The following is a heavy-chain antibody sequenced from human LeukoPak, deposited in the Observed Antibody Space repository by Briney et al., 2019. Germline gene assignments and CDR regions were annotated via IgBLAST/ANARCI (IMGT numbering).Heavy chain of an antibody. Sequence: SETLSLTCAVYGGSFSGYYWSWIRQPPGKGLEWIGEINHSGSTNYNPSLKSRVTISVDTSKNQFSLKLSSVTAADTAVYYCAREDILTGYYIHGWFDPWGQGTLVTVSS. V-gene: IGHV4-34*01. J-gene: IGHJ5*02. CDR1: GGSFSGYY. CDR3: AREDILTGYYIHGWFDP. D-gene: IGHD3-9*01. CDR2: INHSGST.